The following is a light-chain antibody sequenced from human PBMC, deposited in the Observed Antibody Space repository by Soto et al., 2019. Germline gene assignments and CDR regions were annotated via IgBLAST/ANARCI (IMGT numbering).Light chain of an antibody. J-gene: IGKJ2*01. CDR2: GAS. CDR1: QSVDSNY. V-gene: IGKV3-20*01. CDR3: QHYGNSPYT. Sequence: EIVLTQSPGTLSLSPGESATLSCRASQSVDSNYLAWYQQKPGQAPRLLIYGASRRATGVADRFSGGGSGTDFTLTISRLEPEDFAVYYCQHYGNSPYTFGQGTKLEI.